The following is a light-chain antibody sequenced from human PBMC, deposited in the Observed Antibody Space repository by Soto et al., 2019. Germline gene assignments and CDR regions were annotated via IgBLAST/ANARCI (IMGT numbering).Light chain of an antibody. Sequence: SYELTQPPSVSVAPGQTARITCGGDNIGSKSLHWDQVRPGQAPVLVVHDDSDRPSGIPDRFSGSNSGNTATLTITRVEAGDEADYFCQVWDPDTDHVIFGGGTKLTVL. CDR2: DDS. V-gene: IGLV3-21*02. J-gene: IGLJ2*01. CDR3: QVWDPDTDHVI. CDR1: NIGSKS.